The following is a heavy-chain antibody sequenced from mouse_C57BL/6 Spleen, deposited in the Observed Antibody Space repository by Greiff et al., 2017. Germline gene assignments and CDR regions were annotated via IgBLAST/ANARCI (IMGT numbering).Heavy chain of an antibody. CDR1: GFTFSDYG. V-gene: IGHV5-17*01. CDR3: AGPLGRYWYFDV. CDR2: ISSGSSTN. J-gene: IGHJ1*03. Sequence: EVHLVESGGGLVKPGGSLKLSCAASGFTFSDYGMHWVRQAPEKGLEWVAYISSGSSTNYYADTVKGRITISRDNANNTLFLQMTSLRSEDTAMYYCAGPLGRYWYFDVWGTGTTVTVSS. D-gene: IGHD4-1*01.